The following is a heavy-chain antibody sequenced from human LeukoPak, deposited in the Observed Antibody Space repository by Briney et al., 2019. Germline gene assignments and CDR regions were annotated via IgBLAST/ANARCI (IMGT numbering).Heavy chain of an antibody. V-gene: IGHV4-30-4*01. Sequence: SETLSLTCTVSGGSISSGDYYWSWIRQPPGKGLEWIGPIYYSGSTYYNPSLKSRVTISVDTSKNQFSLKLSSVTAADTAVYYCAGGYDYGGNADAFDIWGQGTMVTVSS. CDR3: AGGYDYGGNADAFDI. J-gene: IGHJ3*02. CDR2: IYYSGST. CDR1: GGSISSGDYY. D-gene: IGHD4-23*01.